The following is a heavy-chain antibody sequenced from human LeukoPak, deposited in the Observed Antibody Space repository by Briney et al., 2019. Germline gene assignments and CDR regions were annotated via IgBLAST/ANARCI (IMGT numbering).Heavy chain of an antibody. J-gene: IGHJ4*02. Sequence: GGSLRLSCAASGFAFANYWMVWVRQAPGKGLEWVASIGKDGSEQAYADSVKGRFTISRDNAKNSLYLQMSSLRVEDTATYYCTRDIAYLQLEYWGQGALISVSS. CDR3: TRDIAYLQLEY. V-gene: IGHV3-7*01. D-gene: IGHD1-1*01. CDR2: IGKDGSEQ. CDR1: GFAFANYW.